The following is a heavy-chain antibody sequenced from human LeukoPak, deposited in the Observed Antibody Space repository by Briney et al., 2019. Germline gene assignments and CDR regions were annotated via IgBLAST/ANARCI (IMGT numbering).Heavy chain of an antibody. J-gene: IGHJ6*02. CDR2: IYYSGST. V-gene: IGHV4-59*01. D-gene: IGHD5-12*01. CDR1: GGSISSYY. Sequence: PSETLSLTCTVSGGSISSYYWSWIRQPPGKGLEWVGYIYYSGSTNYNPSLKSRVTISVDTSKNQFSLKLSSVTAADTAVYYCARAWGGYSGYDSSYYYYYGMDVWGQGTTVTVSS. CDR3: ARAWGGYSGYDSSYYYYYGMDV.